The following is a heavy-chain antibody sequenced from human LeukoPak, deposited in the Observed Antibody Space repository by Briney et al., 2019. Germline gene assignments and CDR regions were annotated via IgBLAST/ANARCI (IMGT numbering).Heavy chain of an antibody. D-gene: IGHD4-17*01. CDR1: GGSISSSSYY. J-gene: IGHJ4*02. CDR2: IYYSGST. V-gene: IGHV4-39*01. CDR3: ARLLRLYFDY. Sequence: SEXLSLTCTVSGGSISSSSYYWGWIRQPPGKGLEWIGSIYYSGSTYYNPSLKSRVTISVDTSKNQFSLKPSSVTAADTAVYYCARLLRLYFDYWGQGTLVTVSS.